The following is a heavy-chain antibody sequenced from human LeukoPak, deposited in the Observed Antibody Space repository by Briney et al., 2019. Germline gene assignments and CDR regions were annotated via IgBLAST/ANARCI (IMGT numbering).Heavy chain of an antibody. J-gene: IGHJ4*02. Sequence: PGRSLRLSCAASGFTFSSYAMHWVRQAPGKGLEWVAVISYDGSNKYYADSVKGRFTISRDNSKNTLYLQMNSLRAEDTAVYYCASCVAVPGLPDYWGQGTLVTVSS. CDR3: ASCVAVPGLPDY. D-gene: IGHD6-19*01. V-gene: IGHV3-30-3*01. CDR2: ISYDGSNK. CDR1: GFTFSSYA.